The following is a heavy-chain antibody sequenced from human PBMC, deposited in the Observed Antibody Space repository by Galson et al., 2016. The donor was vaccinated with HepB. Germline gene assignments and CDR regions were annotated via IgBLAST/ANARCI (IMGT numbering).Heavy chain of an antibody. J-gene: IGHJ4*02. Sequence: QSGAEVKKPGESLKISCEGFGFEFVGYWIVWVRQMPGKGLEWMGDIFPGDSKTRYSPSFHGHVTFSTDNSINTAYLQWASLKASDTAMYFCARLGADGGQGALDYWGQGALVTVSS. CDR1: GFEFVGYW. V-gene: IGHV5-51*01. CDR3: ARLGADGGQGALDY. CDR2: IFPGDSKT. D-gene: IGHD3-16*01.